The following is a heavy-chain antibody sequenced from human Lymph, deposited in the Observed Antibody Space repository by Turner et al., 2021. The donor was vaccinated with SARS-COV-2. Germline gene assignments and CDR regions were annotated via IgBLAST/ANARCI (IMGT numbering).Heavy chain of an antibody. V-gene: IGHV1-18*04. CDR1: GYTFSSYG. J-gene: IGHJ6*02. CDR3: AREGYCSSTSCYRGQYYYYGMDV. CDR2: ISVYNGYT. D-gene: IGHD2-2*02. Sequence: QVQLVQSGAEVKKSGPSVKVSCRASGYTFSSYGISWVRQAPGQGLEWMGWISVYNGYTNYAQKLQGRVTMTTDTSTSTAYMELRSLRSDDTAVYYYAREGYCSSTSCYRGQYYYYGMDVWGQGTTVTVSS.